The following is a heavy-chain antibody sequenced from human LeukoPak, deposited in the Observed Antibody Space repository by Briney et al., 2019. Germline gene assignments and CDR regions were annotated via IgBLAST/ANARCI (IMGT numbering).Heavy chain of an antibody. J-gene: IGHJ3*02. D-gene: IGHD3-22*01. CDR1: GYTLTELS. CDR2: FDPEDGET. V-gene: IGHV1-24*01. CDR3: ATATEGSITMTASYAFDI. Sequence: ASVKVSCKVSGYTLTELSMHWVRQAPGKGLEWMGGFDPEDGETIYAQKFQGRVTMTEDTSTDTAYMELSSLRSEDTAVYYCATATEGSITMTASYAFDIWGQGTMVTVSS.